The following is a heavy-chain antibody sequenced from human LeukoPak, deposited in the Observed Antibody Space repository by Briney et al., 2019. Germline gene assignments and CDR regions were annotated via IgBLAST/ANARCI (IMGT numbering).Heavy chain of an antibody. V-gene: IGHV3-33*01. CDR3: AREPYYDSSGYIYYYGMDV. D-gene: IGHD3-22*01. CDR2: IWYDGSNK. CDR1: GFTFSSYG. Sequence: GWSLRLSCAASGFTFSSYGMHWVRQAPGKGLEWVAVIWYDGSNKYYADSVKGRFTISRDNSKNTLYLQMNSLRAEDTAVYYCAREPYYDSSGYIYYYGMDVWGQGTTITVSS. J-gene: IGHJ6*02.